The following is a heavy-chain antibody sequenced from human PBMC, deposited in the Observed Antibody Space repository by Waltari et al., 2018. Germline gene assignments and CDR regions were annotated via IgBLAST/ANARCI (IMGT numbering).Heavy chain of an antibody. CDR2: INPNSGGK. D-gene: IGHD1-26*01. V-gene: IGHV1-2*02. CDR1: GYTFTGYY. CDR3: ARVNHRWELHNIYY. Sequence: QVQLVQSGAEVKKPGASVKVSCKASGYTFTGYYMHWVRQAPGQGLEWMGWINPNSGGKNYAQKFQGRVTMTRDTSISTAYMELSRLRSDDTAVYYCARVNHRWELHNIYYWGQGTLVTVSS. J-gene: IGHJ4*02.